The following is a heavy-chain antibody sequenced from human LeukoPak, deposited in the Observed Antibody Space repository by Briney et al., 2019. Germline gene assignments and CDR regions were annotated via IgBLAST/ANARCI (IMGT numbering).Heavy chain of an antibody. V-gene: IGHV4-31*03. D-gene: IGHD2/OR15-2a*01. CDR1: GGSITRGAYY. CDR2: IYYSGST. Sequence: PSETLSLTCTVSGGSITRGAYYWSWIRQHPGKGLEWIGYIYYSGSTYYNPSLKSRVNISVDTSNSHFSLKLSSVTAADTAVYYCARHPFQYPFDHWGQGTVVSVSS. J-gene: IGHJ5*02. CDR3: ARHPFQYPFDH.